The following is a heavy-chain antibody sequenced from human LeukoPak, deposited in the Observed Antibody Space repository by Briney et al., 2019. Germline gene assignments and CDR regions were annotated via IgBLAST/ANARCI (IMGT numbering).Heavy chain of an antibody. CDR2: IKRETDGGTI. D-gene: IGHD3-22*01. CDR3: TTDRYYDNSELQFQH. CDR1: GFTLNNAW. Sequence: GGSLRLSCAASGFTLNNAWMSWVRQAPGKGLEWLGRIKRETDGGTIDYAAPVKGRFTISRDDSRNTLYLQMDSLKIEGTAVYYCTTDRYYDNSELQFQHWGQGTLVTVSS. J-gene: IGHJ1*01. V-gene: IGHV3-15*01.